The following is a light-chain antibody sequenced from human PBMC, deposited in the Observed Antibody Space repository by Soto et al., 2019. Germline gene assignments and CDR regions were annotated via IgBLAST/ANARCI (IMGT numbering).Light chain of an antibody. Sequence: IQMTQPPSSLSASIGDRVTITCRASQGIGVRLAWFQQKPGKAPQYLIQSASILQSGVPSRFSGSGSGTEFILTINSLQPEDVAIYYCLQVNSFPRTFGQGTKVEIK. V-gene: IGKV1-12*01. CDR1: QGIGVR. CDR2: SAS. CDR3: LQVNSFPRT. J-gene: IGKJ1*01.